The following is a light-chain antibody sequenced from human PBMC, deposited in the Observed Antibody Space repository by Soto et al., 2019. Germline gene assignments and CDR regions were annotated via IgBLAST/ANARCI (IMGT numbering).Light chain of an antibody. CDR3: QRYYNLPIT. V-gene: IGKV1-33*01. Sequence: DIQMTQSPSSLSASVGDRVTITCQASQDISNHLNWYQQKPGKAPKLLIYDASNLETGVPSRVSGSGSGTDFTVTISSLQPEDFATYSCQRYYNLPITFGQGTRLEIK. J-gene: IGKJ5*01. CDR1: QDISNH. CDR2: DAS.